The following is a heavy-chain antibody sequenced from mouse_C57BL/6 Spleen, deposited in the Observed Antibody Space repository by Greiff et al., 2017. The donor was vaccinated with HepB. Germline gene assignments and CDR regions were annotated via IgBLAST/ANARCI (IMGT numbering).Heavy chain of an antibody. D-gene: IGHD2-4*01. CDR1: GYTFTSYW. V-gene: IGHV1-7*01. CDR3: ARLAYDYDARYYAMDY. J-gene: IGHJ4*01. CDR2: INPSSGYT. Sequence: VQLQQSGAELAKPGASVKLSCKASGYTFTSYWMHWVKQRPGQGLEWIGYINPSSGYTKYNQKFKDKATLTADKSSSTAYMKLSSLTYEDSAVYYCARLAYDYDARYYAMDYWGQGTSVTVSS.